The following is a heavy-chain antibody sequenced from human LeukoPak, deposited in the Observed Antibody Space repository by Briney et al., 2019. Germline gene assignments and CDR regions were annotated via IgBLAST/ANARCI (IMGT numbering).Heavy chain of an antibody. V-gene: IGHV3-7*01. Sequence: PGGSLRLSCAASGFTFSRTWMSWVRQSPGKGLEWVASINGDGSEEYYVDSVKGRFTISRANARSSLYLQMNSLRAEDTAVYYCARDPDSDNAWGWFDSWGQGTVVTVSS. J-gene: IGHJ5*01. D-gene: IGHD3-16*01. CDR3: ARDPDSDNAWGWFDS. CDR1: GFTFSRTW. CDR2: INGDGSEE.